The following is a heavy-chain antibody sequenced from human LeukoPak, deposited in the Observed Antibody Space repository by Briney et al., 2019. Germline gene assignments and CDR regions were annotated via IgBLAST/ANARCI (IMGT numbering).Heavy chain of an antibody. J-gene: IGHJ4*02. CDR1: GYTFTDYD. CDR3: TRPPPRNCRGDSCGDY. CDR2: MNPNSGAT. V-gene: IGHV1-8*01. Sequence: ASVKVSCKASGYTFTDYDINWVRQATGQGLEWMGWMNPNSGATGYAEKFQGRVTMTRSTSISVAYMELSSLTSEDTAVYYCTRPPPRNCRGDSCGDYWGQGTLVTVSS. D-gene: IGHD2-15*01.